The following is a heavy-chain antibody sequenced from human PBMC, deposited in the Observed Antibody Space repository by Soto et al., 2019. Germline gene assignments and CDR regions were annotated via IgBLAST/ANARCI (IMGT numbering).Heavy chain of an antibody. J-gene: IGHJ3*01. CDR1: GFTFSTYA. Sequence: GGSLRLSCTASGFTFSTYAMSWVRQAPGEGLEWVSSISESGVYTDYADSVKGRFTISRDNSKNTLYVQMTSLRAEDTAVYYCAKETSPNTYYTFDFWGQGTMVTVSS. D-gene: IGHD3-10*01. V-gene: IGHV3-23*01. CDR2: ISESGVYT. CDR3: AKETSPNTYYTFDF.